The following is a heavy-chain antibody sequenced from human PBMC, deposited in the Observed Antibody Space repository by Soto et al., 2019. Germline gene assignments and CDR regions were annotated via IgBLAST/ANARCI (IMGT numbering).Heavy chain of an antibody. V-gene: IGHV3-30-3*01. Sequence: QVQLVESGGGVVQPGRSLRLSCAASGFTFTTYAMHWVRQAPGKGLQWVAIISYDGSNKYYADSVKGRFTISRDNSKNTLYLQMNSLRAEDTAIYYCARDPYSGNYLRGDYFDYWGQGTLVTVSS. D-gene: IGHD1-26*01. J-gene: IGHJ4*02. CDR3: ARDPYSGNYLRGDYFDY. CDR2: ISYDGSNK. CDR1: GFTFTTYA.